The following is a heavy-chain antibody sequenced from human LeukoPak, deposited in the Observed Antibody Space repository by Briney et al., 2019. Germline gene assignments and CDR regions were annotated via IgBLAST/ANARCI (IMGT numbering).Heavy chain of an antibody. CDR2: IYSGGST. J-gene: IGHJ6*02. D-gene: IGHD3-16*01. V-gene: IGHV3-53*01. CDR1: GFIVSSNY. CDR3: ARGGGLDV. Sequence: PGGSLRLSCAASGFIVSSNYMSWVRQAPGKGLEWVSVIYSGGSTYYADSVKGRFSISRDNAKNSLYLQMSNLRAEDTAVYFCARGGGLDVWGQGATVTVSS.